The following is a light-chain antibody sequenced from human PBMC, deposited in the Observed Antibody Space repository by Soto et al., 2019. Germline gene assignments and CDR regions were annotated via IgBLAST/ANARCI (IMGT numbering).Light chain of an antibody. CDR3: SSYRSSSTLPVV. CDR1: ISDVGGYNY. Sequence: QSVLTQPASVSGSPGQSITISCTGTISDVGGYNYVSWYQQHPGKAPKLMIYEVSHRPSGVSNRFSGSKSGNTASLTISGLQAEDEADYYCSSYRSSSTLPVVFGGGTKLTVL. J-gene: IGLJ2*01. V-gene: IGLV2-14*01. CDR2: EVS.